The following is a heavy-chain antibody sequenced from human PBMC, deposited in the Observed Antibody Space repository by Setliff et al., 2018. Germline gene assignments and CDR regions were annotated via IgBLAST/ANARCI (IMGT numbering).Heavy chain of an antibody. J-gene: IGHJ4*02. CDR2: IIPIFGTP. D-gene: IGHD2-15*01. CDR3: ARDGAYCSGGSCYSFDY. Sequence: SVKVSCKASGGMSGTYSISWVRQAPGQGLEWMGAIIPIFGTPNYAQKFQDRVTITAGVSTSTAYMELSSLRSDDTAVYYCARDGAYCSGGSCYSFDYWGQGTPVTVSS. V-gene: IGHV1-69*13. CDR1: GGMSGTYS.